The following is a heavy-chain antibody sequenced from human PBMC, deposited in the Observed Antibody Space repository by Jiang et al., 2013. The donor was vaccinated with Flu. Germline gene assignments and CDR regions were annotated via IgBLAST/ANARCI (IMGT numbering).Heavy chain of an antibody. J-gene: IGHJ6*02. D-gene: IGHD3-10*01. Sequence: QTLSLTCAISGDSVSSNSAAWNWIRQSPSRGLEWLGRTYYRSKWYNDYAVSVKSRITINPDTSKNQFSLQLNSVTPEDTAVYYCARALLWFGEHPYYGMDVWGQGTTVTVSS. V-gene: IGHV6-1*01. CDR1: GDSVSSNSAA. CDR2: TYYRSKWYN. CDR3: ARALLWFGEHPYYGMDV.